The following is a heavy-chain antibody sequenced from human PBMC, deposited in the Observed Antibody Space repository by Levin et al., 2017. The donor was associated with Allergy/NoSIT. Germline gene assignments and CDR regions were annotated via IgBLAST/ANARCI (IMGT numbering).Heavy chain of an antibody. CDR2: IYHSGST. D-gene: IGHD2-2*01. CDR3: ARDLIGYCSSTSCSDY. Sequence: SQTLSLTCAVSGYSISSGYYWGWIRQPPGKGLEWIGSIYHSGSTYYNPSLKSRVTISVDTSKNQFSLKLSSVTAADTAVYYCARDLIGYCSSTSCSDYWGQGTLVTVSS. CDR1: GYSISSGYY. J-gene: IGHJ4*02. V-gene: IGHV4-38-2*02.